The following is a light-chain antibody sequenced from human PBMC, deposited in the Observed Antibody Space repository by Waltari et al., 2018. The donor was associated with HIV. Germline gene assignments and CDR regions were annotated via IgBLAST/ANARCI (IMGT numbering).Light chain of an antibody. Sequence: SYVLTQPASVSVAPGQTANVTCGGDKVESKSVHWYQQRAGKAPILVLYDDTDRHTVIPERFSGSNFGNTATLTISRVEAGDEGDYYCHVWESSSDEYVFGTGTKVTV. V-gene: IGLV3-21*02. CDR3: HVWESSSDEYV. CDR1: KVESKS. J-gene: IGLJ1*01. CDR2: DDT.